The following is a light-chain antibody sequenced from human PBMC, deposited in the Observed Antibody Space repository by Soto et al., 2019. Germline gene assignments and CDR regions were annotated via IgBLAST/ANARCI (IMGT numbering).Light chain of an antibody. Sequence: EIVMTQSPATLSVSPGERATLSCRASQSVSSNLAWYQQRPGQAPRLLIYGASTRATGFPARFSGSGSGTEFTLTISSLQSEDFAVYCCQQYNNWPPLTFGGGTKVEIK. CDR3: QQYNNWPPLT. J-gene: IGKJ4*01. CDR1: QSVSSN. CDR2: GAS. V-gene: IGKV3-15*01.